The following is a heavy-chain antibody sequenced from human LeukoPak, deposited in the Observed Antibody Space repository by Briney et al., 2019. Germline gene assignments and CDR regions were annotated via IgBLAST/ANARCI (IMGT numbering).Heavy chain of an antibody. Sequence: GGSLRLSCAASGFTFSGSAVHWVRQASEKGLEWVGHIRSKADSHATAYAASVQGRFTISRDDSNNTAYLHMNGLKIEDAAVYFCSRHLYSSAWYEENWGQGTLVTVSS. CDR2: IRSKADSHAT. V-gene: IGHV3-73*01. CDR3: SRHLYSSAWYEEN. J-gene: IGHJ4*02. D-gene: IGHD6-19*01. CDR1: GFTFSGSA.